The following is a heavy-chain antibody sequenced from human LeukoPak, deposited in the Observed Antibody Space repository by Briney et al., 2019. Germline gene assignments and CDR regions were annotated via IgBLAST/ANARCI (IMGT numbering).Heavy chain of an antibody. D-gene: IGHD5-18*01. CDR1: GFTFSDYY. CDR2: ISGSGGST. J-gene: IGHJ4*02. CDR3: AKDIIAGYTAMVTGFDY. Sequence: PGGSLRLSCAASGFTFSDYYMSWVRQAPGKGLEWVSAISGSGGSTYYADSVKGRFTISRDNSKNTLYLQMNSLRAEDTAVYYCAKDIIAGYTAMVTGFDYWGQGTLVTVSS. V-gene: IGHV3-23*01.